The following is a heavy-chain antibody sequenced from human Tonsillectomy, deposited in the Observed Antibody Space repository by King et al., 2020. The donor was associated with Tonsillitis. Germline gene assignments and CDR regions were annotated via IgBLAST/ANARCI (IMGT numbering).Heavy chain of an antibody. CDR3: ARAYPALDY. D-gene: IGHD3-16*01. CDR1: GYTFIDYY. V-gene: IGHV1-2*02. J-gene: IGHJ4*02. CDR2: INPNSGGT. Sequence: QLVQSGAEVKKPGASMKVSCKASGYTFIDYYMHWVRQAPGQGLEWRGWINPNSGGTNYAQKFQGRVTMTRDTSISTAYMELSRLRSDDTAVYYCARAYPALDYWGQGTLVTVSS.